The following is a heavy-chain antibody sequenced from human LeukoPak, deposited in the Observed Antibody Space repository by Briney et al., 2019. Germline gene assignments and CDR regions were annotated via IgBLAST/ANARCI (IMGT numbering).Heavy chain of an antibody. Sequence: AETLSLTCTVSGGSISSYYWSWIRPPPGRGLEWIGYIYYSGSTNYNPSLKSRVTISVDTSKNQFSLKLSSVTAADTAVYYCARDSEGSAGIYLDYWGQGTLVTVSS. J-gene: IGHJ4*02. D-gene: IGHD2-15*01. V-gene: IGHV4-59*01. CDR2: IYYSGST. CDR3: ARDSEGSAGIYLDY. CDR1: GGSISSYY.